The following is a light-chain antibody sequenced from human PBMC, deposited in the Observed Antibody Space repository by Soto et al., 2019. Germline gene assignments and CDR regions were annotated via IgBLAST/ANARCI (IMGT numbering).Light chain of an antibody. CDR1: QSISSY. V-gene: IGKV1-39*01. CDR3: QQSYSTPVT. Sequence: DIQMTQSPSSLSASVGDRVTITCRASQSISSYLNWYQQKPGKAPKLLIYAASSLQSGVPSRFIGGGSGTDFSLTISSLQPEDFATYYCQQSYSTPVTFGQGNKQEIK. J-gene: IGKJ2*01. CDR2: AAS.